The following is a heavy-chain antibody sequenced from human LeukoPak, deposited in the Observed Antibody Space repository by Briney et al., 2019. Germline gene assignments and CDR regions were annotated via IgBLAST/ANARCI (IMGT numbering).Heavy chain of an antibody. D-gene: IGHD3-10*01. CDR3: AKDKIWFGELLDY. CDR1: GFTFSSYG. Sequence: GGSLSLSCAASGFTFSSYGMHWVRQAPATGLEWVAVISYDGSNKYYADSVKGRFTISRDNSKNTLYLQMNSLRAEDTAVYYCAKDKIWFGELLDYWGQGTLVTVSS. J-gene: IGHJ4*02. CDR2: ISYDGSNK. V-gene: IGHV3-30*18.